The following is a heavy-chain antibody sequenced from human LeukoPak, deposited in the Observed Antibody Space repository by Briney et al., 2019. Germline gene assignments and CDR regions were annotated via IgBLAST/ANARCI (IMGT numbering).Heavy chain of an antibody. D-gene: IGHD3-22*01. V-gene: IGHV4-38-2*02. CDR2: MYHSGTT. Sequence: SETLSLTCSVSGYSVSSGYYWGWIRQSPGKGLEWIGSMYHSGTTYYNPSLKSRVTISVDKSKNQFSLKLSSVTAADTAVYYCARLGDSSGYYAFDYWGQGTLVTVSS. CDR3: ARLGDSSGYYAFDY. CDR1: GYSVSSGYY. J-gene: IGHJ4*02.